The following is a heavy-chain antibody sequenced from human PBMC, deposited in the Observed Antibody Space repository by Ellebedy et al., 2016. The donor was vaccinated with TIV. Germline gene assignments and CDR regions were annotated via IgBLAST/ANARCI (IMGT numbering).Heavy chain of an antibody. V-gene: IGHV4-39*07. D-gene: IGHD3-22*01. Sequence: MPSETLSLTCTVSGGSISTSNFYWGWVRQPPGKGLEWIGTIYYSGTTYYNPSLKSRVNISVDTSKNQFSLKLSSVTAADTAVYYCARVPRHYDSSGKFDYWGQGTLVTVSS. CDR2: IYYSGTT. CDR3: ARVPRHYDSSGKFDY. J-gene: IGHJ4*02. CDR1: GGSISTSNFY.